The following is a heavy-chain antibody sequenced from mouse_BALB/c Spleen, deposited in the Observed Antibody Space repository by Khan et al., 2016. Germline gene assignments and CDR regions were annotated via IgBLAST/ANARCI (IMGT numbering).Heavy chain of an antibody. Sequence: QVQLQQPGAELARPGASVKMSCKASGYTFTSYTMHWVKQRPGQGLEWIGYINPSSGYTNYNQKFKDKATLTADKSSSTAYMQLSSLTSEDSAVYYCAREIYGNYPFGYWGQGTTLTVSS. J-gene: IGHJ2*01. CDR1: GYTFTSYT. CDR3: AREIYGNYPFGY. CDR2: INPSSGYT. V-gene: IGHV1-4*01. D-gene: IGHD2-1*01.